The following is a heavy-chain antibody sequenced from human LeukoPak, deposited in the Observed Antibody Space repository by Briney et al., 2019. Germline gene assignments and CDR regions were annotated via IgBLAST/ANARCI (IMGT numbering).Heavy chain of an antibody. V-gene: IGHV1-24*01. CDR1: GYTLTELS. Sequence: ASVKVSCKVSGYTLTELSMHWVRQAPGKGLEWMGGFDPEDGETIHAQKFQGRVTMTGDTSTDTAYMELSSLRSEDTAVYYCATDYGGHPFDYWGQGTLVTVSS. CDR2: FDPEDGET. D-gene: IGHD4-23*01. J-gene: IGHJ4*02. CDR3: ATDYGGHPFDY.